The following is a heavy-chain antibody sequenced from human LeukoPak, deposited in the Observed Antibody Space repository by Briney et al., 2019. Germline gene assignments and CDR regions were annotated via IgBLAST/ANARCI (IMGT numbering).Heavy chain of an antibody. CDR3: ARERRVVPAATRLNYYYYMDV. D-gene: IGHD2-2*01. CDR2: INHSGST. CDR1: GGSFSGYY. Sequence: SETLSLTCAVYGGSFSGYYWSWIRQPPGKGLEWIGEINHSGSTNYNPSLKSRVTISVDTSMNQFSLKLSSVTAADTAVYYCARERRVVPAATRLNYYYYMDVWGKGTTVTVSS. J-gene: IGHJ6*03. V-gene: IGHV4-34*01.